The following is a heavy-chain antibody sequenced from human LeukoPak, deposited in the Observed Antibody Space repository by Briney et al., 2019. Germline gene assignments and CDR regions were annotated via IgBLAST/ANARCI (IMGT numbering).Heavy chain of an antibody. J-gene: IGHJ3*02. CDR3: ARVEHNAFDI. CDR2: IYYSGST. Sequence: SETLSLTCSVSGGSVSSGSYYWSWIRQPPGKGLEWIGYIYYSGSTNYNPPLKSRVTISVDTSKNQFSLKLSSATAADTALYYCARVEHNAFDIWGQGTMVTVSS. D-gene: IGHD1-26*01. V-gene: IGHV4-61*01. CDR1: GGSVSSGSYY.